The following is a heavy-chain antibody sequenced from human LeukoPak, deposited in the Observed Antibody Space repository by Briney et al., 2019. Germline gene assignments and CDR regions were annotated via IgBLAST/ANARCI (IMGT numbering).Heavy chain of an antibody. V-gene: IGHV1-46*01. J-gene: IGHJ6*02. CDR3: ASVCLYGMDV. D-gene: IGHD3-16*01. CDR2: INPSGGGT. CDR1: GYSLTTYY. Sequence: PRASVKVSCKASGYSLTTYYMHWVRQAPGQGLEWMAIINPSGGGTKYAQKFQGRVTMTRDTPTNTVYMELSSLRTEDTAVYYCASVCLYGMDVWGQGTTVTVSS.